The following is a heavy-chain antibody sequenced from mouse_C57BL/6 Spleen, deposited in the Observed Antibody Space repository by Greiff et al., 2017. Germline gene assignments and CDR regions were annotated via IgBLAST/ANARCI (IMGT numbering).Heavy chain of an antibody. V-gene: IGHV1-69*01. CDR2: IDPSDSYT. CDR1: GYTFTSYW. J-gene: IGHJ2*01. Sequence: QVQLKQPGAELVMPGASVKLSCKASGYTFTSYWMHWVKQRPGQGLEWIGEIDPSDSYTNYNQKFKGKSTLTVDKSSSTAYMQLSSLTSEDSAVXYCARWGYYGSSPYFDYWGQGTTLTVSS. CDR3: ARWGYYGSSPYFDY. D-gene: IGHD1-1*01.